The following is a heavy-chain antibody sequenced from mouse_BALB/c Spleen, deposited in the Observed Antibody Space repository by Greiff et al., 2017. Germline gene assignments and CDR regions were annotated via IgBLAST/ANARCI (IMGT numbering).Heavy chain of an antibody. J-gene: IGHJ4*01. CDR3: AGGSMMVTTRYYAMDY. CDR1: GYTFTSYV. D-gene: IGHD2-3*01. V-gene: IGHV1-14*01. CDR2: INPYNDGT. Sequence: EVQLQQSGPELVKPGASVKMSCKASGYTFTSYVMHWVKQKPGQGLEWIGYINPYNDGTKYNEKFKGKATLTSDKSSSTAYMELSSLTSEDSAVYYCAGGSMMVTTRYYAMDYWGQGTSVTVSS.